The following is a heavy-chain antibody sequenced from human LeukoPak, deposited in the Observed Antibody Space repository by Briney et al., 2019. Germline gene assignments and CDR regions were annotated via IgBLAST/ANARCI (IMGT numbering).Heavy chain of an antibody. V-gene: IGHV4-38-2*02. D-gene: IGHD3-10*01. CDR3: ATLDYYGSGSYYTWDY. Sequence: SQTLSLTCTVSGYFISSGYYWGWIRQPPGKGLQWIGSIHHSGSTYYNPSLKSRVTISVDTSKNQFSLKLSSVTAADTAVYYCATLDYYGSGSYYTWDYWGQGTLVTVSS. J-gene: IGHJ4*02. CDR2: IHHSGST. CDR1: GYFISSGYY.